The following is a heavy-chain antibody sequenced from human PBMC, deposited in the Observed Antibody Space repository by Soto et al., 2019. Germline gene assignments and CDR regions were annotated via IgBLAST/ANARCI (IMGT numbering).Heavy chain of an antibody. CDR2: INHSGST. CDR1: GGSFSGYY. D-gene: IGHD4-17*01. Sequence: PSETLSLTCAVYGGSFSGYYWSWIRQPPGKGLEWIGEINHSGSTNYNPSLKSRVTISVDTSKNQFSLKLSSVTAADTAVYYCARAAYGDRASFDYWGQGTLVTVSS. CDR3: ARAAYGDRASFDY. J-gene: IGHJ4*02. V-gene: IGHV4-34*01.